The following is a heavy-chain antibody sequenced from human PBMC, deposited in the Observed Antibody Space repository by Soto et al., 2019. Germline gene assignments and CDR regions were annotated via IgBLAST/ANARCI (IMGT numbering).Heavy chain of an antibody. Sequence: ASVKVSCKASGYTFTSYAMHWVRQAPGQRLEWMGWISAYNGNTNYAQKLQGRVTMTTDTSTSTAYMELRSLRSDDTAVYYCARGPTTVTTSDAFDIWGQGTMVTVSS. CDR1: GYTFTSYA. D-gene: IGHD4-17*01. V-gene: IGHV1-18*04. J-gene: IGHJ3*02. CDR3: ARGPTTVTTSDAFDI. CDR2: ISAYNGNT.